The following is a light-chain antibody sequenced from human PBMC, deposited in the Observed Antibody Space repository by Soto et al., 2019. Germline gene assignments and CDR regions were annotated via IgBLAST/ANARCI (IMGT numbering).Light chain of an antibody. CDR2: GAS. CDR3: QQYHNWPPIT. J-gene: IGKJ5*01. CDR1: QSVSSH. V-gene: IGKV3-15*01. Sequence: EIVMTQSPDTLFVSLGAGAPLSCRASQSVSSHLAWYQHKPGQAPRLLIYGASTRASGIPARFSGSGSETDFTLTISSLQSEDSAVYYCQQYHNWPPITFGQGTRLEIK.